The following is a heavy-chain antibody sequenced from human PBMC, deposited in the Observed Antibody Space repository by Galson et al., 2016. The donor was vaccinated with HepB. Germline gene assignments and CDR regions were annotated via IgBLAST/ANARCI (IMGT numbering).Heavy chain of an antibody. J-gene: IGHJ4*02. CDR2: IYYNGRT. Sequence: ETLSLTCTVSGGSISSSDHYWGWIRQPPGKGLEWIGSIYYNGRTYHNPSLKSRVTLSIDTSKNQFSLNLTSVTASETAVYYCARHSDVLTGYFSTFDSWGQGTLVTVSS. V-gene: IGHV4-39*01. D-gene: IGHD3-9*01. CDR3: ARHSDVLTGYFSTFDS. CDR1: GGSISSSDHY.